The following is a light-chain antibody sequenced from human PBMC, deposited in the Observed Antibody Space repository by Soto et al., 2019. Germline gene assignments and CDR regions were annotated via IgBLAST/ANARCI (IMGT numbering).Light chain of an antibody. CDR2: GAS. Sequence: EIVMTQSPATLSVSPGERATLSCRASQSVSSNLAWYQQKPGQAPRLLIYGASTRATGIPARFSGSGSGTEFTLTISSLQSEDFAVYYCQQYGNSPTFGPGTKVEIK. CDR1: QSVSSN. J-gene: IGKJ1*01. V-gene: IGKV3-15*01. CDR3: QQYGNSPT.